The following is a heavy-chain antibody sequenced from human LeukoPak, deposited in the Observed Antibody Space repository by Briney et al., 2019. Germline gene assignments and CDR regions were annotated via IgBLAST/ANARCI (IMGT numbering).Heavy chain of an antibody. Sequence: DPSETLSLTCAVCAASISNYYWSWLRQAPGKGLEWIGYISTSGSTNYNPSLKSRVSISLDTSKNRFSLNLNFVTAADTAVYYCASPRSGYRYTFDYWGQGALVTVSS. CDR3: ASPRSGYRYTFDY. CDR2: ISTSGST. V-gene: IGHV4-4*09. J-gene: IGHJ4*02. D-gene: IGHD3-22*01. CDR1: AASISNYY.